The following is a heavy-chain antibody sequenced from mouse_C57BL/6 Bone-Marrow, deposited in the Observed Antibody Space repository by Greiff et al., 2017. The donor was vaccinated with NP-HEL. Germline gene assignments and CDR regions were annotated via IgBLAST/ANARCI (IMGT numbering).Heavy chain of an antibody. CDR1: GFTFSSYG. CDR3: AREDYYYGSSWGPFDY. Sequence: EVQGVASGGDLVKPGGSLKLSCAASGFTFSSYGMSWVRQTPDKRLEWVATISSGGSYTYYPDRVKGRFTISRDNAKNTLYLQMSSLKSEDTAMYYCAREDYYYGSSWGPFDYWGQGTTLTVSS. V-gene: IGHV5-6*01. CDR2: ISSGGSYT. J-gene: IGHJ2*01. D-gene: IGHD1-1*01.